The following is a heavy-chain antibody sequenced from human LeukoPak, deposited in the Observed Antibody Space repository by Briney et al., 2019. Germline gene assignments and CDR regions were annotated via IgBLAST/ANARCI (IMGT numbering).Heavy chain of an antibody. D-gene: IGHD6-19*01. V-gene: IGHV3-23*01. J-gene: IGHJ5*02. CDR3: AKDLRQWLVVENWFDP. Sequence: GGSLRLSCAASGFTFSSCAMSWVRQAPGKGLEWVSAISGSGGSTYYADSVKGRFTISRDNSKNTLYLQMNSLRAEDTAVYYCAKDLRQWLVVENWFDPWGQGTLVTVSS. CDR2: ISGSGGST. CDR1: GFTFSSCA.